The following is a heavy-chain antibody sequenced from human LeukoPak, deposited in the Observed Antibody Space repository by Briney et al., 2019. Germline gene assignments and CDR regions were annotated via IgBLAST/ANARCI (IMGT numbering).Heavy chain of an antibody. Sequence: ASVRVSSTASGYTFTSYGISWVRPAPGQGGGRMGWISAYNGNTNYAQNLHGRVTMTTYTSTSTAYMELRSLRSDDTAVYYCARVVVRYFDWSPIAGMDVWGQGTTVTVSS. CDR2: ISAYNGNT. J-gene: IGHJ6*02. D-gene: IGHD3-9*01. CDR3: ARVVVRYFDWSPIAGMDV. V-gene: IGHV1-18*01. CDR1: GYTFTSYG.